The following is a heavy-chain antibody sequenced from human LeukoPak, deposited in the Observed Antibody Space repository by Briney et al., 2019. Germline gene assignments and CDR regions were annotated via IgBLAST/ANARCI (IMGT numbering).Heavy chain of an antibody. J-gene: IGHJ4*02. V-gene: IGHV3-23*01. D-gene: IGHD6-19*01. Sequence: GGSLRLSCAASGFTFSSYAMSWVRQAPGKGLEWVSAMSGSGGSTYYADSVKGRFTISRDNSKNTLYLQMNSLRAEDTAVYYCAKVGIAVAGKVLYYFDYWGQGTLVTVS. CDR2: MSGSGGST. CDR1: GFTFSSYA. CDR3: AKVGIAVAGKVLYYFDY.